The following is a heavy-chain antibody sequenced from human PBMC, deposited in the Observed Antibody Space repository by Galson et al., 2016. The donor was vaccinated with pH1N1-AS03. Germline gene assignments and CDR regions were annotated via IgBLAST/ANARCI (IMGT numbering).Heavy chain of an antibody. CDR1: GGSFSDYF. J-gene: IGHJ3*02. CDR2: INHIGGA. D-gene: IGHD5-24*01. V-gene: IGHV4-34*01. CDR3: ARIHPELPDI. Sequence: ATLSLTCAVYGGSFSDYFWAWIRQPPGMGLEWIGDINHIGGANYNPSLKSRVTLSADRSKNQFSLKLYSVTAADTAVYYCARIHPELPDIWGQGTLVNV.